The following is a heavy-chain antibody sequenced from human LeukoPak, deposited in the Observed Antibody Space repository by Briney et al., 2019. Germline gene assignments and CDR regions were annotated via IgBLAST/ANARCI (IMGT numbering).Heavy chain of an antibody. D-gene: IGHD2-15*01. CDR3: ARASCSGGTCPRGWYFDY. V-gene: IGHV4-59*01. Sequence: SETLSLTCTVSGDSISSYYWSWIRQPPGKGLEWIGYIYYSGSTNYNPSLKSRVTILIDTSKKQFSLRLSSVTAADTAVYYCARASCSGGTCPRGWYFDYWGQGTLVTVSS. J-gene: IGHJ4*02. CDR1: GDSISSYY. CDR2: IYYSGST.